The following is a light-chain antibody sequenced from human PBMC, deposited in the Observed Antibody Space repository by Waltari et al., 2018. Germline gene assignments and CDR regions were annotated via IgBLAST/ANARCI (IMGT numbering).Light chain of an antibody. CDR2: DVS. CDR3: SSYTSSSTSWV. Sequence: QSALTQPASVSGSPGQSSTLSCTGTSSDVGGYNYVSWYQQHPGKAPKLMIYDVSKRPSGVSNRFSGSKSGNTASLTISGLQAEDEADYYCSSYTSSSTSWVFGGGTKLTVL. V-gene: IGLV2-14*01. J-gene: IGLJ3*02. CDR1: SSDVGGYNY.